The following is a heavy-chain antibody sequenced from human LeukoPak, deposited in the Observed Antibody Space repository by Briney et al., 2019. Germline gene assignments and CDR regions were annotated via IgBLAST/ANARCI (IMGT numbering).Heavy chain of an antibody. V-gene: IGHV1-2*02. CDR2: INPNTGDT. Sequence: ASVKVSCKASGYSFTGYYLHWVRQAPGQGLEWMGWINPNTGDTNYAQKFLGRVTMTRDTSISTAYMELSRLRSDDTAVYYCAKDQGRGYTYGLYYFDYWGQGTLVTVSS. D-gene: IGHD5-18*01. J-gene: IGHJ4*02. CDR3: AKDQGRGYTYGLYYFDY. CDR1: GYSFTGYY.